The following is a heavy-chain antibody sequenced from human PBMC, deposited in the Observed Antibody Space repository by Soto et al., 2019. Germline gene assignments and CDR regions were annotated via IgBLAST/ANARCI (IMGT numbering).Heavy chain of an antibody. D-gene: IGHD2-15*01. CDR1: GGTFSSYT. Sequence: SVKVSCKASGGTFSSYTISWVRQAPGQGLEWMGRIIPILGIANYAQKFQGRVTITADKSTSTAYMELSSLRSEDTAVYYCARAAVVAATAFDDWGQGTLVTVSS. V-gene: IGHV1-69*02. J-gene: IGHJ4*02. CDR2: IIPILGIA. CDR3: ARAAVVAATAFDD.